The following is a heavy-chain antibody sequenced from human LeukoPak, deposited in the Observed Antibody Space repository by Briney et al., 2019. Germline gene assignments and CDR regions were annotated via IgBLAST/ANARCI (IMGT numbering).Heavy chain of an antibody. CDR2: IYHSGST. CDR1: GGSISSSNW. CDR3: ARARSGIGAFDI. Sequence: SETLSLTCTVSGGSISSSNWWSWVRQPPGNGLEWIGEIYHSGSTYYNPSLKSRVTISVDTSKNQFSLKLSSVTAADTAVYYCARARSGIGAFDIWGQGTMVTVSS. D-gene: IGHD3-10*01. J-gene: IGHJ3*02. V-gene: IGHV4-4*02.